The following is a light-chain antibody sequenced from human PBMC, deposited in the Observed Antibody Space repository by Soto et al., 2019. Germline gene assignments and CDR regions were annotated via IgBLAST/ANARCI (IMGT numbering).Light chain of an antibody. CDR2: GVN. Sequence: QSVLTQPRSVSGSPGQSVTISCTGTGSDVGRYNYVSWYQQHPGKAPKVMIYGVNKRPSGVPDRFSGSKSGNTASLTISGLLAEDEADYYCCSYAGSPYVFGSGTKVTVL. J-gene: IGLJ1*01. CDR1: GSDVGRYNY. V-gene: IGLV2-11*01. CDR3: CSYAGSPYV.